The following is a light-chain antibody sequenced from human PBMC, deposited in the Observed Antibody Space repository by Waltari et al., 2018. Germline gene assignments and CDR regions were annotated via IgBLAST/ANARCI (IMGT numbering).Light chain of an antibody. J-gene: IGKJ1*01. CDR1: QSVSRF. V-gene: IGKV3-20*01. Sequence: EIVLTQSPGTLSLSTGERATLSCRASQSVSRFLAWYQQKPGQAPRLLIYDASRRATGIPDRFSGSGSGTDFSLTSSRLEPEDFAVYYCQKYGSLPATFGQGTKVEIK. CDR2: DAS. CDR3: QKYGSLPAT.